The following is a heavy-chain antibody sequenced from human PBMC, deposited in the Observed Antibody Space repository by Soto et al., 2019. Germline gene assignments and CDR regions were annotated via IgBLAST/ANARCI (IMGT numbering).Heavy chain of an antibody. CDR2: ITPSGGTT. D-gene: IGHD2-8*02. CDR3: AKDSLLVYYFDS. Sequence: EVHLLESGGGLVQPGGSLRLSCAASGFTFSTYAMSWVRQAPGKGLEWVSTITPSGGTTYYADSVKGRFTISRDNSKSTFFLQMNCLRADDTALYYCAKDSLLVYYFDSWGQGTLVTVSS. V-gene: IGHV3-23*01. CDR1: GFTFSTYA. J-gene: IGHJ4*02.